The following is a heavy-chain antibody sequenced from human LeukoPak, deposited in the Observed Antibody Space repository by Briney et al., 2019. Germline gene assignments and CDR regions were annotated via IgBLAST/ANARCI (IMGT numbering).Heavy chain of an antibody. CDR1: GGSISSGDYY. Sequence: SETLSLTCTVSGGSISSGDYYWSWIRQPPGKGLAWIAYMYYSASTYYNPSLKSRVTMSADTSKNQLSLKLSSVTAADTAVYYCARPYYYDSRIDPWGQGILVTVSS. CDR3: ARPYYYDSRIDP. V-gene: IGHV4-30-4*01. CDR2: MYYSAST. D-gene: IGHD3-22*01. J-gene: IGHJ5*02.